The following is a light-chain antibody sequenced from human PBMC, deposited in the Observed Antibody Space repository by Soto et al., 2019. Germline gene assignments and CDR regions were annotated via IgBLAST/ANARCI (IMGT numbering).Light chain of an antibody. J-gene: IGKJ5*01. V-gene: IGKV3-20*01. CDR3: QHYGSSPGT. Sequence: DIVLTQSPGTLSLSPWERATLSCRASQSFSSTYLAWYQQKPGQAPRLLIYGASSRASGIPDRFSGSGSGTDFILTISRLEPEDFAVYYCQHYGSSPGTFGQGTRLEIK. CDR2: GAS. CDR1: QSFSSTY.